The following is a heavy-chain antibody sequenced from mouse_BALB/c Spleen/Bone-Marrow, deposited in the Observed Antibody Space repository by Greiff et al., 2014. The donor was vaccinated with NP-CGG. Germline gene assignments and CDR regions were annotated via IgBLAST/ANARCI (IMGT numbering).Heavy chain of an antibody. CDR2: IHYSGNT. Sequence: VQLQQSGPDLVKPSQSVSLTCTVTAYSITSDYGWHWIRQFPGNRLEWMAYIHYSGNTDYNPSPKSRISITRDTSKNQFFLQLNSVTTEDTATYYCARETAIVADFDYWGQGTTLTVSS. CDR1: AYSITSDYG. V-gene: IGHV3-1*02. D-gene: IGHD1-1*01. J-gene: IGHJ2*01. CDR3: ARETAIVADFDY.